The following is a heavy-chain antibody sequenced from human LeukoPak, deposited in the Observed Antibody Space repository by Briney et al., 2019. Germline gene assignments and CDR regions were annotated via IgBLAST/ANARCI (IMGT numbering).Heavy chain of an antibody. CDR3: ARLKSVLLWFGELLSYYFDN. Sequence: SETLSLTCTVSGGSISSSSYYWGWIRQPPGKGLEWIGSIYYSGSTYYNPSLKSRVTISVDTSKNQFSLKLSSVTAADPAVYYCARLKSVLLWFGELLSYYFDNWGQGTLVTVSS. D-gene: IGHD3-10*01. J-gene: IGHJ4*02. CDR2: IYYSGST. CDR1: GGSISSSSYY. V-gene: IGHV4-39*01.